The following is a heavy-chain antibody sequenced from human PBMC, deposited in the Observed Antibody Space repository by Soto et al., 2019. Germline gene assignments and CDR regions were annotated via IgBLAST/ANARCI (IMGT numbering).Heavy chain of an antibody. CDR2: IYYSGST. V-gene: IGHV4-39*07. CDR3: ARGLDIVATGEGSFDY. CDR1: GGSISSSSYY. D-gene: IGHD5-12*01. Sequence: SETLSLTCTVSGGSISSSSYYWGWIRQPPGKGLEWIGSIYYSGSTYYNPSLKSRVTISVDTSKNQFSVKLSSVTAADTAVYYCARGLDIVATGEGSFDYWGQGTLVTVSS. J-gene: IGHJ4*02.